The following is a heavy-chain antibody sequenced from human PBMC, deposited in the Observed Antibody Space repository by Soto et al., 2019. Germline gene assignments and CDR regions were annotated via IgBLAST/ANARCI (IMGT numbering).Heavy chain of an antibody. CDR1: GGSISSSNW. Sequence: QVQLQESGPGLVKPSGTLSLTCAVSGGSISSSNWWSWVRQPPGKGLEWIGEIYHSGSTNYNPSLKSRVTISVDQSKKQFSLKPSSVTAADTAVYYCARVSGSYYYGMDVWGQGTTLTVSS. D-gene: IGHD1-26*01. V-gene: IGHV4-4*02. CDR3: ARVSGSYYYGMDV. CDR2: IYHSGST. J-gene: IGHJ6*02.